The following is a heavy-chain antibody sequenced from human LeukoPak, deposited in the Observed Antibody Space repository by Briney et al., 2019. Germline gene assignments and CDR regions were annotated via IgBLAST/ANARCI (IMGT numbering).Heavy chain of an antibody. D-gene: IGHD1-14*01. CDR2: IYFSTNT. V-gene: IGHV4-59*01. J-gene: IGHJ3*02. CDR1: GDSISDSC. Sequence: PSETLSLTCTVSGDSISDSCWSWIRQPPGKGLEWIGYIYFSTNTNYNPSLKSRVTISVDTAKNQCSLKLTSVTAADTAVYYCARVLTTTGTAFDIWGQGTMVTVSS. CDR3: ARVLTTTGTAFDI.